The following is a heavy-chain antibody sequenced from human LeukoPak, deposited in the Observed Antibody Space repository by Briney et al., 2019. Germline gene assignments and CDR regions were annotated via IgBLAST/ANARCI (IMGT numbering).Heavy chain of an antibody. V-gene: IGHV4-34*01. J-gene: IGHJ4*02. CDR1: GGSFSGYY. Sequence: SETLSLTCAVYGGSFSGYYWSWIRQPPRKGLEWIGEINHSGSTNYNPSLKSRVTISVDTSKNQFSLKLSSVTAADTAVYYCASYPRRDGDYGAWGQGTLVTVSS. CDR3: ASYPRRDGDYGA. D-gene: IGHD4-17*01. CDR2: INHSGST.